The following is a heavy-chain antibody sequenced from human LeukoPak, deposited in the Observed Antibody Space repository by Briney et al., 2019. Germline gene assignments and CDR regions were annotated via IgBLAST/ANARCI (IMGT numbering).Heavy chain of an antibody. CDR2: INHSGST. CDR3: ARAMTVRSIAVAYFDY. Sequence: SETLSLTCAVYGGPFSGYYWSWIRQPPGKGLEWIGEINHSGSTNYNPSLKSRVTISVDTSKNQFSLKLSSVTAADTAVYYCARAMTVRSIAVAYFDYWGQGTLVTVSP. CDR1: GGPFSGYY. V-gene: IGHV4-34*01. D-gene: IGHD6-19*01. J-gene: IGHJ4*02.